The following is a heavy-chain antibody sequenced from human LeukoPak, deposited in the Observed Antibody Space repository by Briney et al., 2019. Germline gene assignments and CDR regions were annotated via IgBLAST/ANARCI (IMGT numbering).Heavy chain of an antibody. J-gene: IGHJ6*02. V-gene: IGHV3-66*04. CDR3: ARLAAINGMDV. CDR1: GFTVSSNY. Sequence: PGGSLRLSCAASGFTVSSNYMSWVRQAPGKGLEWVSVIYSGGSTYYADSVKGRFTISRDNSKNTLYLQMNSLRAEDTAVYYCARLAAINGMDVWGQGTTVTVSS. D-gene: IGHD2-2*02. CDR2: IYSGGST.